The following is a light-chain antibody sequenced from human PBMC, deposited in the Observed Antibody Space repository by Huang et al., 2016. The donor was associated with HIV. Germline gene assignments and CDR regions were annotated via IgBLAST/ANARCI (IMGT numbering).Light chain of an antibody. Sequence: DIQMTQSPSTLSASVGDRVTIICRASQSVRSWLAWYQQKPGKAPKLLIYQASTLQNGVPSRFSGSGSGTEFTLTSSSLQPDEFATYYCQQYSSYIQWTFGQGTKVEIK. J-gene: IGKJ1*01. V-gene: IGKV1-5*03. CDR3: QQYSSYIQWT. CDR2: QAS. CDR1: QSVRSW.